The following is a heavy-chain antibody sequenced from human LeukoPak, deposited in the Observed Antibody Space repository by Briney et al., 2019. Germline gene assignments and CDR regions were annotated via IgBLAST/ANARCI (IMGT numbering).Heavy chain of an antibody. Sequence: QAGGSLRLSCAVSGFTFSGFWMSWSRQAPGKGLEWVASINSDGSEGYYADVVKGRFTISSDNAKNSLYLQINSLRAEDTAVYYCARSSYSSSSSVWGQGTMVTVSS. CDR3: ARSSYSSSSSV. CDR2: INSDGSEG. D-gene: IGHD6-6*01. J-gene: IGHJ3*01. V-gene: IGHV3-7*03. CDR1: GFTFSGFW.